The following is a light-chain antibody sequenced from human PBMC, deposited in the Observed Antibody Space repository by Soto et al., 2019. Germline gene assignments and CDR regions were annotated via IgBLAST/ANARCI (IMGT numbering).Light chain of an antibody. CDR1: SSDVGSYNL. Sequence: QSVLTQPASVSGSPGQSITISCTGTSSDVGSYNLVSWYQQHPGTAPKLIIYEGSKRPSGVSHRFSGSKSGNTASLTISGLQAEDEAGYYCCSYTGSSTSWVFGGGTKLTVL. CDR2: EGS. J-gene: IGLJ3*02. CDR3: CSYTGSSTSWV. V-gene: IGLV2-23*01.